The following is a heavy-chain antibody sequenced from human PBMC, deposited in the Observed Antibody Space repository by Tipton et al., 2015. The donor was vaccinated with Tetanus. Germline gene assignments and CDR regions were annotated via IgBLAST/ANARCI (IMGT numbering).Heavy chain of an antibody. CDR2: ISSGGGTI. D-gene: IGHD1-26*01. CDR1: GFSFSDYQ. J-gene: IGHJ4*02. Sequence: SLRLSCAASGFSFSDYQMTWIRQAPGKGLQCISYISSGGGTIFYADSVKGRFTISRDDAENSLYLQMNSLRAEDTAVYYCARDIRHVGATLYFDHWGQGTLVTVSS. V-gene: IGHV3-11*01. CDR3: ARDIRHVGATLYFDH.